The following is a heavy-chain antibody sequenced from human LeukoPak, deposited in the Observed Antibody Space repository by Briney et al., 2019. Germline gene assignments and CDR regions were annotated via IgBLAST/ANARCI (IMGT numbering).Heavy chain of an antibody. CDR1: GFTFSSYA. CDR3: AKEGGYYDSSGYYLY. D-gene: IGHD3-22*01. V-gene: IGHV3-23*01. Sequence: HPGGSLRLSCAASGFTFSSYAMSWVRQAPGKGLEWVSAISGSGGSTYYADSVKGRFTISRDNSKSTLYLQMNSLRAEDTAVYYCAKEGGYYDSSGYYLYWGQGTLVTVSS. J-gene: IGHJ4*02. CDR2: ISGSGGST.